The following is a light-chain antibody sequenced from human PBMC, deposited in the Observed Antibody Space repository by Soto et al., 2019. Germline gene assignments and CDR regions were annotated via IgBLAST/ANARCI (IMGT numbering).Light chain of an antibody. CDR2: KAS. CDR1: QTISSW. CDR3: QQYTGPPTT. J-gene: IGKJ5*01. V-gene: IGKV1-5*03. Sequence: DVQLTQSPSTLSGSVGDRVTITCRASQTISSWLAWYQQKPGKAPKLLIYKASTLKSGVPSRFSGSGSGTEFTLTITRLEPEDSAVYFCQQYTGPPTTFGQVTLLEI.